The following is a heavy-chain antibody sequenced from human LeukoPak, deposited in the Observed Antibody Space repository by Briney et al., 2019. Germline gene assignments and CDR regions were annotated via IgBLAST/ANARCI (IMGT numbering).Heavy chain of an antibody. J-gene: IGHJ4*02. V-gene: IGHV3-48*03. Sequence: GGSLRLSCAASGFTFSSYQMNWVREAAGKGLEWVSYISSSGSTIYYADSVKGRFTISRDNAKNSLYLQMNSLRAEDTAVYYCARGGPAMEFDYWGQGTLVTVSS. CDR2: ISSSGSTI. CDR1: GFTFSSYQ. CDR3: ARGGPAMEFDY. D-gene: IGHD5-18*01.